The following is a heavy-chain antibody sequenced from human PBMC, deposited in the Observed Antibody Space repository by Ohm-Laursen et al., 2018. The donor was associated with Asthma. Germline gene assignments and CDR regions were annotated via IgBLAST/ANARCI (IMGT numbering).Heavy chain of an antibody. CDR1: GFTFSSYS. CDR2: ISSSSSTI. D-gene: IGHD3-22*01. Sequence: SLRLSCAASGFTFSSYSMNWVRQAPGKGLEWVSYISSSSSTIYYADSVKGRFTISRDNAKNSLYLQMNSLRAEDTAVYYCARGQYYYDSRPGDWGQGTLVTVSS. V-gene: IGHV3-48*01. J-gene: IGHJ4*02. CDR3: ARGQYYYDSRPGD.